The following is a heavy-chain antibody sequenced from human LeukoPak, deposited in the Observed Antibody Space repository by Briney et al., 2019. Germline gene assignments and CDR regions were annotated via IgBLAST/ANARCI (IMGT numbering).Heavy chain of an antibody. Sequence: GGSLRLSCAASGFTFNSYLVDWVRQAPGKGLVWVSRINGDGGTPSYADSVKGRFTISRDNAKNTLYLQMNSLRAEDTAVYYCTRDSGGQRRYFDLWGRGTLVTVSS. J-gene: IGHJ2*01. CDR1: GFTFNSYL. CDR2: INGDGGTP. D-gene: IGHD3-16*01. V-gene: IGHV3-74*01. CDR3: TRDSGGQRRYFDL.